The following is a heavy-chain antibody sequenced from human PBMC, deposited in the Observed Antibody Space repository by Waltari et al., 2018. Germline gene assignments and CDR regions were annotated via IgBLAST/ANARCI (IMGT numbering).Heavy chain of an antibody. CDR3: ARARSDSSAAFAY. D-gene: IGHD3-22*01. CDR1: GFTVSRNY. V-gene: IGHV1-69*09. CDR2: IIPILGIA. Sequence: VQLVESGGGLIQPGGSLRLSCAASGFTVSRNYMSWVRQAPGPGLEWLGWIIPILGIATYAQKVQGRVTITADKSTSTAYMGLSSRRSEDTAVYYCARARSDSSAAFAYWGQGTLVTVSS. J-gene: IGHJ4*02.